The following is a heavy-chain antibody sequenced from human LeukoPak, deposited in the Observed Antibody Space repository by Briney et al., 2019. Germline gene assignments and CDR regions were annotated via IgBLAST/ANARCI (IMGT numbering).Heavy chain of an antibody. CDR3: AKAGDYGD. CDR1: GFTFSSYG. V-gene: IGHV3-30*02. J-gene: IGHJ4*02. Sequence: GGSLRLSCAASGFTFSSYGMHWVRQAPGKGLEWVAFIRYDGSNKYYADSVKGRFTVSRDNSNNMLYLQMNSLRTEDTAVYSCAKAGDYGDWGQGTLVTVSS. CDR2: IRYDGSNK. D-gene: IGHD4-17*01.